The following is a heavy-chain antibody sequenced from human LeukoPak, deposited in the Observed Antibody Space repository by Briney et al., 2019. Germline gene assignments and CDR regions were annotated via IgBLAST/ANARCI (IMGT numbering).Heavy chain of an antibody. D-gene: IGHD3-10*01. Sequence: PGGSLRLSCAASGFTFSNAWMSWVRQAPGKGLEWVGRIKSKTDGGTTDYAAPVKGRFTISRDDSKNTLYLQMNSLKTEDTAVYYCTTDSGTMVRGVARDYYYGMDVWGQGTTVTVSS. J-gene: IGHJ6*02. V-gene: IGHV3-15*01. CDR2: IKSKTDGGTT. CDR1: GFTFSNAW. CDR3: TTDSGTMVRGVARDYYYGMDV.